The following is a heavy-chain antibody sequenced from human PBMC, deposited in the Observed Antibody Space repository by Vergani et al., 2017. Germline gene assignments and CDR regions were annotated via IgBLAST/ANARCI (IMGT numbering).Heavy chain of an antibody. CDR3: ARDRTLDAFDI. CDR1: GDSISSNNC. J-gene: IGHJ3*02. V-gene: IGHV4-4*03. Sequence: QVQLQESGPGLVKPPGTLSLTCAVSGDSISSNNCWTWVRQPPGKGLEWIGEICHTEDTKYSPSLKSRVTVSVDESKNQFSLKLSSVTAADTAVYYCARDRTLDAFDIWGQGTMVTVSS. CDR2: ICHTEDT.